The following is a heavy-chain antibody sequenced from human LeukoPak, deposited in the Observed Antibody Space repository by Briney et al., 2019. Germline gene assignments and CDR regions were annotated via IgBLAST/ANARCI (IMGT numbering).Heavy chain of an antibody. J-gene: IGHJ4*02. CDR3: VRGVGGKYFYFDR. D-gene: IGHD1-26*01. CDR1: GGSISSYY. CDR2: IYYSGST. V-gene: IGHV4-59*01. Sequence: SETLSLTCTVSGGSISSYYWSWIRQPPGKGLEWIGYIYYSGSTNYNPSLKSRVTISVDTSKNQFSLKLSSVTAADTAVYYCVRGVGGKYFYFDRWGQGALVTVSA.